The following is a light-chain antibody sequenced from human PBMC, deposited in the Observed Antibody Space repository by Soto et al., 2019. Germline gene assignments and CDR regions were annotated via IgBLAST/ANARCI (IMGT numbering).Light chain of an antibody. V-gene: IGKV3-20*01. J-gene: IGKJ4*01. CDR1: QSVSSSY. Sequence: EIVLTQSPGTLSLSPGERATLSCRASQSVSSSYLGWYQHKVGQAPRLLIHGASSRATGIPDRFSGSGSGTDFTLTISRLEPEDFALYYCQQYGSSSLTFGGGTKVEIK. CDR2: GAS. CDR3: QQYGSSSLT.